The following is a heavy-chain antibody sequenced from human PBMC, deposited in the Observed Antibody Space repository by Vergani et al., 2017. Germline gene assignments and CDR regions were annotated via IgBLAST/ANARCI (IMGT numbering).Heavy chain of an antibody. J-gene: IGHJ3*02. V-gene: IGHV3-30-3*01. CDR2: ISYDGSNK. D-gene: IGHD1-26*01. CDR3: ARYPIVGATWGDAFDI. CDR1: GFTFSSYA. Sequence: QVQLVESGGGVVQPGRSLRLSCAASGFTFSSYAMQWVRQAPGKGLEWVAVISYDGSNKYYADSVKGRFTIYRDNSKNTLYLQMNSLRAEDTAVYYCARYPIVGATWGDAFDIWGQGTMVTVSS.